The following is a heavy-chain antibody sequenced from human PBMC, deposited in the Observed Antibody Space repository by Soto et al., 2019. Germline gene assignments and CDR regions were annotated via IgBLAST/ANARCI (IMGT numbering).Heavy chain of an antibody. CDR1: GYTFTSYG. D-gene: IGHD2-2*01. Sequence: ASVKVSCKASGYTFTSYGISWVRQAPGQGLEWMGWISAYNGNTNYAQKLQGRVTMTTDTSTSTAYMELRSLRSDDTAVYYCARDTVVVPAAMMVYYYYYYMDVWGKGTTVTVSS. V-gene: IGHV1-18*01. J-gene: IGHJ6*03. CDR3: ARDTVVVPAAMMVYYYYYYMDV. CDR2: ISAYNGNT.